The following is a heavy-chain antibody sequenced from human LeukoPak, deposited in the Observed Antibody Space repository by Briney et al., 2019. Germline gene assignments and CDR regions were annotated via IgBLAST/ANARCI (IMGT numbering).Heavy chain of an antibody. CDR3: ARSYYYGSGANKGFDY. D-gene: IGHD3-10*01. CDR2: MNPNSGNT. Sequence: ASVKVSCKASGYTFTSYDINWVRQATGQGLEWMGWMNPNSGNTGYAQKFQGRVTMTRNTSISTAYMELSSLRSEDTAVYYCARSYYYGSGANKGFDYWGQGTLVTVSS. CDR1: GYTFTSYD. J-gene: IGHJ4*02. V-gene: IGHV1-8*01.